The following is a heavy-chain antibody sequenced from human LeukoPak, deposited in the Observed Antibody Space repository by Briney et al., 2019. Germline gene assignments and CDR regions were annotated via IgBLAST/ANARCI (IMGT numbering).Heavy chain of an antibody. CDR3: AREGPGEYFDY. D-gene: IGHD3-10*01. Sequence: PGGSLRLSCAASVFTFSSYWMKWVRQAPGRGLGWVANINQDGSEKNYVQSVKGRFTISRDNGKNSLYLQLSGLRAEDTAVYYCAREGPGEYFDYWGQGTLVTVSS. CDR2: INQDGSEK. J-gene: IGHJ4*02. CDR1: VFTFSSYW. V-gene: IGHV3-7*01.